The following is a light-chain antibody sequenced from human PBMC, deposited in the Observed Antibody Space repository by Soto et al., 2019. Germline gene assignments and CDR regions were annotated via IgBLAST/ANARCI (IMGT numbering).Light chain of an antibody. CDR1: QSVSSN. J-gene: IGKJ2*01. CDR3: QQRAGWPHT. Sequence: EIVLTQSPATLSLAPGERATLSCRASQSVSSNLGWYQQKPGQAPSLLIYDASNRANGIPARFSGSGSGTDFTLTISSLEPEDVAVYYCQQRAGWPHTFGQGTKLEIK. CDR2: DAS. V-gene: IGKV3-11*01.